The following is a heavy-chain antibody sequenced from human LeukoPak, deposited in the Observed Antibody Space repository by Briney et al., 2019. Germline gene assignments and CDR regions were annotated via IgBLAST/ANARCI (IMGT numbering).Heavy chain of an antibody. CDR1: GYTFTGYY. Sequence: ASVTVSCKASGYTFTGYYMHWVRQAPGQGLEWMGWINPNSGGTNYAQKFQGRVTMTRDTSISTAYMELSRLRSDDTAVYYCASLSSTSCCNDYWGQGTLVTVSS. J-gene: IGHJ4*02. D-gene: IGHD2-2*01. CDR2: INPNSGGT. V-gene: IGHV1-2*02. CDR3: ASLSSTSCCNDY.